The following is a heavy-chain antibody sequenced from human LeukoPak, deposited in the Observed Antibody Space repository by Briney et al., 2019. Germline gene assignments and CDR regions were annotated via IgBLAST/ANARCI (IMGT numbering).Heavy chain of an antibody. V-gene: IGHV3-9*03. CDR3: ARAYSSGSPYFDY. CDR1: GFTFGDYA. J-gene: IGHJ4*02. CDR2: ISWNIGSI. D-gene: IGHD6-19*01. Sequence: GRSLRLSCAASGFTFGDYAMHWVRQAPGKGLEWVSGISWNIGSIGYADSVKGRFTISRDNDTNSLYLQMNSLRAEDMALYYCARAYSSGSPYFDYWGQGTLVTVSS.